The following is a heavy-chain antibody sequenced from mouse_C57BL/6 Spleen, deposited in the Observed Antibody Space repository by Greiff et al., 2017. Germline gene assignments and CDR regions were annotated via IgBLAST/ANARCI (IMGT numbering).Heavy chain of an antibody. J-gene: IGHJ3*01. CDR3: ARESHYGSSYEFAY. V-gene: IGHV1-26*01. CDR1: GYTFTDYY. CDR2: INPNNGGT. Sequence: VQLQQSGPELVKPGASVKISCKASGYTFTDYYMNWVKQSHGKSLEWIGDINPNNGGTSYNQKFKGKATLTVDKSSSTAYMELRSLTSEDSAVYYCARESHYGSSYEFAYWGQGTLVTVSA. D-gene: IGHD1-1*01.